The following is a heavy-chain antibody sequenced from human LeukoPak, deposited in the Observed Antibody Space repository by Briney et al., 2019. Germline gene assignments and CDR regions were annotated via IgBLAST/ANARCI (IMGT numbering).Heavy chain of an antibody. CDR2: INRDGSSK. CDR1: GFTLSTYW. CDR3: ASWGAGGNS. V-gene: IGHV3-7*01. J-gene: IGHJ4*02. Sequence: GGSLRLSCEASGFTLSTYWMNWVRQVPGKGLDWVANINRDGSSKRYVDSVKGRFTIARDNADNSLSLQMNSLRAEDTAVYYCASWGAGGNSWGQGTLVTVSS. D-gene: IGHD3-16*01.